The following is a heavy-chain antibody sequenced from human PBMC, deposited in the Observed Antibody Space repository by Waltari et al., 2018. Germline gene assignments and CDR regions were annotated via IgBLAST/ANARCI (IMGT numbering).Heavy chain of an antibody. V-gene: IGHV5-51*01. CDR1: GYSFTSYW. J-gene: IGHJ4*02. CDR2: THPCDSDP. D-gene: IGHD4-17*01. CDR3: AIHDSATVVTPLVDY. Sequence: EVQLVQSGAEVKKPGESLQISCKGSGYSFTSYWLGWVRQMPGNGMEGVRITHPCDSDPRYCPSVHGQVIISADRSSSTAYLQWSSLQSSDTAMYYCAIHDSATVVTPLVDYWGQGTLVTVSS.